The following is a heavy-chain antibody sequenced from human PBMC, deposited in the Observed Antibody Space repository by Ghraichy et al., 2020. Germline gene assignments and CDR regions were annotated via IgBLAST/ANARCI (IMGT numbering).Heavy chain of an antibody. CDR1: GFTFSSYA. CDR3: AKDRDAAAVAGTGGFDY. V-gene: IGHV3-23*01. D-gene: IGHD6-19*01. J-gene: IGHJ4*02. CDR2: ISGSGGST. Sequence: GGSLRLSCAASGFTFSSYAMSWVRQAPGKGLEWVSAISGSGGSTYYADSVKGRFTISRDNSENTLYLQMNSLRAEDTAVYYCAKDRDAAAVAGTGGFDYWGQGTLVTVSS.